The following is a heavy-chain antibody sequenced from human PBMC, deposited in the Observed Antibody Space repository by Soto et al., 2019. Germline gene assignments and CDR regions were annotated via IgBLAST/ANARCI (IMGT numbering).Heavy chain of an antibody. Sequence: QVQLVESGGGVVQPGRSLRLSCAASGFTFSSYGIHWVRQAPGKGLEWLAVISYDGSNQYYADSVKGRFTISRDNSKNTLYLQMNSLRAEDTAVYYCAKDPWCCSIHNYYYFDYWGQGTLVTVSS. D-gene: IGHD2-2*01. CDR2: ISYDGSNQ. CDR1: GFTFSSYG. CDR3: AKDPWCCSIHNYYYFDY. J-gene: IGHJ4*02. V-gene: IGHV3-30*18.